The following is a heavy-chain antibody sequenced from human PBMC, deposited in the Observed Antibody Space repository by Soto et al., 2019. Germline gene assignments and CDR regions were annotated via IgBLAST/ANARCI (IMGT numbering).Heavy chain of an antibody. CDR2: ISYSGSI. J-gene: IGHJ4*02. Sequence: PSDTMSLTCTISGSSIRSGDYYCSWIRQPPGKGLECIGNISYSGSIYYNPSLKSRVTISVDTSKNQFSLKLTSVTAADTAVYYCARAGTEPFDCWGQGTLVT. D-gene: IGHD1-7*01. CDR1: GSSIRSGDYY. V-gene: IGHV4-30-4*01. CDR3: ARAGTEPFDC.